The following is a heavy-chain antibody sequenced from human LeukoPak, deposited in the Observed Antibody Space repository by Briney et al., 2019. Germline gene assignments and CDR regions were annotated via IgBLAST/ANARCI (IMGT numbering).Heavy chain of an antibody. J-gene: IGHJ4*02. CDR3: ARSPSMVRGHFDY. V-gene: IGHV4-34*01. D-gene: IGHD3-10*01. Sequence: SETLSLTCAVYGGSFSGYYWSWIRQPPGKGLEWIGEINHSGSTNYNPSLKSRVTISVDTSKNQFSLKLSSVTAADTAVYYCARSPSMVRGHFDYWGQGTLVTVPS. CDR1: GGSFSGYY. CDR2: INHSGST.